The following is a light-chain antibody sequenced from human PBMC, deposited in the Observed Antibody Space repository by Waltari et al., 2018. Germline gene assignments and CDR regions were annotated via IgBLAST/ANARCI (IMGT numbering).Light chain of an antibody. CDR3: QQYNFYPIT. V-gene: IGKV1D-16*01. CDR2: AAS. Sequence: DIQMTQSPSSLSASVGDRVTITCRGSQGISSYLVWYQQKPEKAPKSLIIAASNLESGVPSRFSGSGSGTEFTLTITGLQPEDFVTYYCQQYNFYPITFGQGTRLDIK. J-gene: IGKJ5*01. CDR1: QGISSY.